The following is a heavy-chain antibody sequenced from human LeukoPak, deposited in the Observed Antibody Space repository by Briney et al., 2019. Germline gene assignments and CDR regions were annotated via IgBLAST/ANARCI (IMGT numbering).Heavy chain of an antibody. Sequence: GGSLRLSCAASGFTFSSYAMSWVRQAPGKGLDWVSAISGSGGSTYYADSVKGPFTISRDNSKNTLYLQMNSLRAEDTAVYYCAKGDGYNILNPLDYWGQGTLVTVSS. V-gene: IGHV3-23*01. CDR3: AKGDGYNILNPLDY. D-gene: IGHD5-24*01. J-gene: IGHJ4*02. CDR2: ISGSGGST. CDR1: GFTFSSYA.